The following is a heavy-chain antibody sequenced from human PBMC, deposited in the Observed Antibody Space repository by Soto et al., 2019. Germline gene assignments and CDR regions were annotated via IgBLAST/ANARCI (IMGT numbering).Heavy chain of an antibody. Sequence: GGSLRLSCEASGFTFSSYGINWVRQAPGKGLEWISYISGSSNTIFYADSVKGRFTISRDNAKNSLFLQMNSLRAEDTAVYYCARVRVNWYFDLWGRGTLVTVSS. J-gene: IGHJ2*01. D-gene: IGHD3-10*01. CDR2: ISGSSNTI. CDR3: ARVRVNWYFDL. V-gene: IGHV3-48*01. CDR1: GFTFSSYG.